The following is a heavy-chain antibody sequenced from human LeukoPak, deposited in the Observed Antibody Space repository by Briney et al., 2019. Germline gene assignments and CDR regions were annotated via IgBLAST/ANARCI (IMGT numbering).Heavy chain of an antibody. CDR3: AYQRINMVRGVIPFAY. CDR2: IYYFESS. V-gene: IGHV4-59*05. J-gene: IGHJ4*02. D-gene: IGHD3-10*01. CDR1: GGSISNYY. Sequence: SETLSLTCTVSGGSISNYYWGWIRQPPGKGLEWIGTIYYFESSYCNPSLKTRVTISVDTSKNQFSLKLSSVTAADTAVYYCAYQRINMVRGVIPFAYWGLGTLVTVSS.